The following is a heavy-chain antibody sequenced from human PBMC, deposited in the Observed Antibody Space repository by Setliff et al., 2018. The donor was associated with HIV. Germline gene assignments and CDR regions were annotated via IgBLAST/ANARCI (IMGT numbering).Heavy chain of an antibody. CDR2: IYHSGST. D-gene: IGHD6-19*01. CDR1: GGSINSYY. Sequence: PSETLSLTCAVSGGSINSYYWGWIRQPPGKGLEWIGSIYHSGSTYYNPSLKSRVTISVDTSKNQFSLKLSSVTAADTAVYYCARRRSSGWYHYFDYWGQGTLVTVSS. V-gene: IGHV4-38-2*01. J-gene: IGHJ4*02. CDR3: ARRRSSGWYHYFDY.